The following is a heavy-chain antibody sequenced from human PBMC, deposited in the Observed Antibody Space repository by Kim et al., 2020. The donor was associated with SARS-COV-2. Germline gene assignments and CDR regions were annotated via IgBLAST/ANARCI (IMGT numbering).Heavy chain of an antibody. CDR2: ITPESGNT. J-gene: IGHJ1*01. Sequence: ASVKVSCKASGYSFTDNTIYWVRQAPEQGLEWMGRITPESGNTDSAQKFQGRVTLTRDTSTSTVYMELSGLGPDDTAVYYCVRGGVWTGINDWGQGTLVTVSS. CDR3: VRGGVWTGIND. CDR1: GYSFTDNT. D-gene: IGHD3-10*01. V-gene: IGHV1-2*06.